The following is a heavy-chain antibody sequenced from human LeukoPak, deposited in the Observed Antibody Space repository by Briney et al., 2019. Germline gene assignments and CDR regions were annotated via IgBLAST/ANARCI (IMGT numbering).Heavy chain of an antibody. V-gene: IGHV1-8*02. CDR3: ARRMGYSYGYYYYYGMDV. CDR2: MNPNSGNT. J-gene: IGHJ6*02. CDR1: GYTFTGYY. Sequence: ASVKVSCKASGYTFTGYYMHWVRQAPGQGLEWMGWMNPNSGNTGYAQKFQGRVTMTRNTSISTAYMELSSLRSEDTAVYYCARRMGYSYGYYYYYGMDVWGQGTTVTVSS. D-gene: IGHD5-18*01.